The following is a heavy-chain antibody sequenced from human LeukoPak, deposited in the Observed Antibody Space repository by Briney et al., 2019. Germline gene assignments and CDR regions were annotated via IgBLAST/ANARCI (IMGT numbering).Heavy chain of an antibody. Sequence: SETLSLTCTVSGGSMRNYYWIWIRQPPGKGLEWIGEINHSGSTNYNPSLKSRVTISVDTSKNQFSLKLSSVTAADTAVYYCKRIAGGIWGQGTLVTVSS. CDR3: KRIAGGI. D-gene: IGHD6-13*01. CDR1: GGSMRNYY. J-gene: IGHJ4*02. V-gene: IGHV4-34*01. CDR2: INHSGST.